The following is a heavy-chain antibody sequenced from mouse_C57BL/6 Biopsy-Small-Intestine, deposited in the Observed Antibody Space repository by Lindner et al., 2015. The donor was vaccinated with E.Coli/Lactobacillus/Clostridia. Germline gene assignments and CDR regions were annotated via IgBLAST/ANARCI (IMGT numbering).Heavy chain of an antibody. J-gene: IGHJ2*01. V-gene: IGHV10-3*01. D-gene: IGHD1-1*01. CDR2: IRSKSTNYXTP. CDR3: VRESYYEGYFDY. Sequence: VQLQESGGGLVQPKGSLKLSCAASGFTFNSYALHWVRQAPGKGLQWVARIRSKSTNYXTPYYADSVKDRFTISRDDSQSMLYLQMNNLKTEDTAMYFCVRESYYEGYFDYWGQGTTLTVSS. CDR1: GFTFNSYA.